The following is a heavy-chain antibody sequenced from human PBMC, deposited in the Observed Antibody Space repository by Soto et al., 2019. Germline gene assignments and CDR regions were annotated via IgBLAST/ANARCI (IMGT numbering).Heavy chain of an antibody. V-gene: IGHV4-39*01. Sequence: SETLSLTCTVSGGSISSSSYYWGWIRQPPGKGLEWIGSIYYSGSTYYNPSLKSRVTISVDTSKNQFSLKLSSVTAADTAVYYCARQFIQLNNWFDPWGQGTLVTVSS. CDR2: IYYSGST. J-gene: IGHJ5*02. D-gene: IGHD1-1*01. CDR1: GGSISSSSYY. CDR3: ARQFIQLNNWFDP.